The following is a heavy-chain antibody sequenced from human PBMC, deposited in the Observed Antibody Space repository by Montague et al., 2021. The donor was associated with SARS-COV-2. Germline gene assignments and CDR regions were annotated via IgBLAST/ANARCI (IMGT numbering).Heavy chain of an antibody. Sequence: SETLSLTCAVYGGSFSDYFWTWLRQPTAQGLAQLGETTYRGTSYHNPSLKRRASTPVETSKNQFSLYLGSVTAADTAVYYCARGHQHFNMIVVVMTGGEYYFEYWGERALDTVCS. CDR1: GGSFSDYF. D-gene: IGHD3-22*01. CDR3: ARGHQHFNMIVVVMTGGEYYFEY. CDR2: TTYRGTS. J-gene: IGHJ4*02. V-gene: IGHV4-34*04.